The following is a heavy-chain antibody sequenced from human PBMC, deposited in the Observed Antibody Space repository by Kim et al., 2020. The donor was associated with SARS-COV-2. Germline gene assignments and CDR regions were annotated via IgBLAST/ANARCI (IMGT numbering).Heavy chain of an antibody. Sequence: ASVKVSCQTSRDSITGYYIHWVRQAPGQGLEWMGWINPNSGGTYYAQKFQGRVTLTRDTSINTAYMEVRGLRADDTAMYFCGLSDISIYYYLDVWGAGT. V-gene: IGHV1-2*02. D-gene: IGHD2-15*01. CDR1: RDSITGYY. CDR2: INPNSGGT. J-gene: IGHJ6*03. CDR3: GLSDISIYYYLDV.